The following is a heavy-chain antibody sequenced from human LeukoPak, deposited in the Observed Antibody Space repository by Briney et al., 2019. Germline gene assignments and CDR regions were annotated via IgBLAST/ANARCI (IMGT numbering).Heavy chain of an antibody. CDR3: ATKGGGRNSNYYGMDV. D-gene: IGHD2-8*01. CDR2: IYYSGST. V-gene: IGHV4-30-4*01. J-gene: IGHJ6*02. Sequence: SQTLSLTCTVSGGSISSGDYYWSWIRQPPGKGLEWIGYIYYSGSTYYNPSLKSRVTVSVDTSKNQFSLKLSSVTAADTAMYYCATKGGGRNSNYYGMDVWGQGTTVTVSS. CDR1: GGSISSGDYY.